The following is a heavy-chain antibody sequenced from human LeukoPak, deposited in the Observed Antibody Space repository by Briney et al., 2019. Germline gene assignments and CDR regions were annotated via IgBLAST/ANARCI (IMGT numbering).Heavy chain of an antibody. CDR1: GYTFTGYY. J-gene: IGHJ4*02. Sequence: ASVKVSCKASGYTFTGYYMHWVRQAPGQGLEWMGWINPNSGGTNYAQKFQGRVTMTRDTSTSTVYMELSSLRSEDTAVYYCARETMVRGVIYRRRGGKSFDYWGQGTLVTVSS. CDR3: ARETMVRGVIYRRRGGKSFDY. D-gene: IGHD3-10*01. V-gene: IGHV1-2*02. CDR2: INPNSGGT.